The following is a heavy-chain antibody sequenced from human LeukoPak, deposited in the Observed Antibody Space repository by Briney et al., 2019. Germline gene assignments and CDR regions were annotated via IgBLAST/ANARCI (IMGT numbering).Heavy chain of an antibody. D-gene: IGHD6-6*01. CDR3: AKDPRGTIAARRGGAFDI. J-gene: IGHJ3*02. CDR2: ISGSGGST. V-gene: IGHV3-23*01. CDR1: GFTFSSYA. Sequence: GGSLRLSCAASGFTFSSYAMSWVRQAPGKGLEWVSAISGSGGSTYYADSVKGRFTISRDNSKNTLYLRMNSLRAEGTAVYYCAKDPRGTIAARRGGAFDIWGQGTMVTVSS.